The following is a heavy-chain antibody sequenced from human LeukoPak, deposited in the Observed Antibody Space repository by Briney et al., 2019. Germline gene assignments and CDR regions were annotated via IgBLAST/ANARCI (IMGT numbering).Heavy chain of an antibody. V-gene: IGHV4-59*11. J-gene: IGHJ4*02. D-gene: IGHD3-22*01. CDR3: ASGGSYYYDSSGYDY. Sequence: SETLSLTCTVSGGSISSHCWSWIRQPPGKGLEWIGYIYYSGSTNYNPSLKSRVTISVDTSKNQFSLKLSSVTAADTAVYYCASGGSYYYDSSGYDYWGQGTLVTVSS. CDR1: GGSISSHC. CDR2: IYYSGST.